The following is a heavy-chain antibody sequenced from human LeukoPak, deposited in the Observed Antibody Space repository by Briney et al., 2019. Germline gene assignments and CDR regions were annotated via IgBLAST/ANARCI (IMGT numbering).Heavy chain of an antibody. J-gene: IGHJ4*02. CDR3: ARRGVLSYYDSLDY. D-gene: IGHD3-22*01. Sequence: GASLKISCKGSGSSFTSYWIGWVRQMPGKGLEWMGIIYHGDSDTRYSPSFQGQDTISADKSISTAYLQWSSLKASDTAMYYCARRGVLSYYDSLDYWGQGTLVTVSS. CDR2: IYHGDSDT. V-gene: IGHV5-51*01. CDR1: GSSFTSYW.